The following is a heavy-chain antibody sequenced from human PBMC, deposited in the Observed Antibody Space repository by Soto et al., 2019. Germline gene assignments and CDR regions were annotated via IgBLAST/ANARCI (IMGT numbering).Heavy chain of an antibody. CDR1: GFIFSNYG. CDR2: VSSAGSTK. CDR3: AKDLGYSYGGFFDY. D-gene: IGHD5-18*01. Sequence: ESGGGVVQPERSLRLSCAASGFIFSNYGMHWVRQAPGKGLEWVAVVSSAGSTKYYADSVKGRFTISRDNSKNTVFLQMNRLRAEDTAVYYCAKDLGYSYGGFFDYWGQGTLVTVSS. V-gene: IGHV3-30*18. J-gene: IGHJ4*02.